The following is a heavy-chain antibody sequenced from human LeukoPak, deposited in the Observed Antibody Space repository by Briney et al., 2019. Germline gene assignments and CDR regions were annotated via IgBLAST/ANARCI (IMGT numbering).Heavy chain of an antibody. D-gene: IGHD2-21*02. Sequence: GAVKVSCKASGYTFTSYYMHWVRQAPGQGLEWMGIIISTGGTTSYAQKFQGRVTMNRDTSTSTVYMELSSLRSEDTAVYYCARDRGSKRVAYCGGDCYIGYFDLWGRGTLVTVS. CDR3: ARDRGSKRVAYCGGDCYIGYFDL. V-gene: IGHV1-46*01. CDR2: IISTGGTT. J-gene: IGHJ2*01. CDR1: GYTFTSYY.